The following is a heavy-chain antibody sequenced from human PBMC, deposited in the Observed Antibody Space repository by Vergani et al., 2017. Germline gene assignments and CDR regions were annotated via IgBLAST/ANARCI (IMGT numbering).Heavy chain of an antibody. CDR1: GGSFSGYY. CDR3: ASYSSWTVALYYYGMDV. V-gene: IGHV4-34*01. CDR2: INHSGST. Sequence: QVQLRQWGAGLLKPSETLSLTCAVYGGSFSGYYWSWIRQPPGKGLEWIGEINHSGSTNYNPSLKSRVTISVDTSKNQFSLKLSSVTAADTAVYYCASYSSWTVALYYYGMDVWGQGTTVTVSS. J-gene: IGHJ6*02. D-gene: IGHD4-23*01.